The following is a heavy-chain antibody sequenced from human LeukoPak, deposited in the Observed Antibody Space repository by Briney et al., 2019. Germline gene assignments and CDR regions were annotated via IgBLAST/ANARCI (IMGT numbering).Heavy chain of an antibody. CDR3: ARDWGVYYYMDV. J-gene: IGHJ6*03. CDR1: GFTFNTYG. V-gene: IGHV3-30*02. Sequence: GGSLRLSCAASGFTFNTYGLHWVRQAPGKGLEWVAFIRYNGNDNYYSDSVKGRFTISRDNSKNILYLQMNSLRAEDTAVYYCARDWGVYYYMDVWGKGTTVTVSS. CDR2: IRYNGNDN. D-gene: IGHD3-16*01.